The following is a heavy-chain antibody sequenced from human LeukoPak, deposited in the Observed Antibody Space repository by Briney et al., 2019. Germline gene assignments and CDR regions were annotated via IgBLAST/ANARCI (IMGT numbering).Heavy chain of an antibody. CDR2: IKEDGSAK. D-gene: IGHD3-22*01. Sequence: PGGSLRLSCADSGFTFSRSWMTWVRQAPGKGLEWVANIKEDGSAKNYVDSVKGPFTISRDNAKNTLYLEMNSLRAEDTAVYYCARDAGYDRFDYWGQGTLVTVSS. CDR3: ARDAGYDRFDY. V-gene: IGHV3-7*05. CDR1: GFTFSRSW. J-gene: IGHJ4*02.